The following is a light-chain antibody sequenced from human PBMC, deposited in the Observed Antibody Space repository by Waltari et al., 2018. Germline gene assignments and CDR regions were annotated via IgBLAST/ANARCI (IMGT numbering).Light chain of an antibody. Sequence: SYVLTQPPSVSVAPGKTARISSPGQNSGTKTSHWYQQKPGQAPVLVINDDTVRPSGIPDRISGSATATLTIARVEAGDEADYYCQVWDSSGDHPVFGGGTRLTVL. CDR1: NSGTKT. J-gene: IGLJ2*01. V-gene: IGLV3-21*03. CDR2: DDT. CDR3: QVWDSSGDHPV.